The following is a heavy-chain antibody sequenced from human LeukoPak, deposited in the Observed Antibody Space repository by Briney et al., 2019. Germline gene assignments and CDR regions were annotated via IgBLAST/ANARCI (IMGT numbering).Heavy chain of an antibody. CDR1: GGSISSYY. D-gene: IGHD4-17*01. Sequence: SETLSLTCAVSGGSISSYYWSWIRQSPGRGLEYIGHIYYNGSTNYNPSLKSRVTMSVDTSKNQFSLKLSSVTAADTAVYYCAREVFYGDYVINWGQGTLVTVSS. J-gene: IGHJ4*02. V-gene: IGHV4-59*12. CDR2: IYYNGST. CDR3: AREVFYGDYVIN.